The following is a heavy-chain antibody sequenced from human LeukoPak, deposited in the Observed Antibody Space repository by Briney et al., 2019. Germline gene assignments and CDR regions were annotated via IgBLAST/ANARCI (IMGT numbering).Heavy chain of an antibody. D-gene: IGHD5-12*01. CDR3: ARAKPSGPDAFDI. Sequence: PGGSLRLSCAASGFTVSSNYMSWVRQAPGKGLEWVSVIYSGGSTYYADSVKGRFTISRDNSKNTLYLQMNSLRAEDTAVYYCARAKPSGPDAFDIWGQGTMVTVSS. J-gene: IGHJ3*02. V-gene: IGHV3-66*01. CDR1: GFTVSSNY. CDR2: IYSGGST.